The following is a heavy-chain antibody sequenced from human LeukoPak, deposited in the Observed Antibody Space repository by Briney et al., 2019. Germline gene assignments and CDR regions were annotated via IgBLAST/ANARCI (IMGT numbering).Heavy chain of an antibody. CDR3: ARERGGRYISTEDFDY. D-gene: IGHD3-16*01. CDR2: ISSSCSNI. CDR1: GFTFSSYE. V-gene: IGHV3-48*03. Sequence: GGSLRLSCAASGFTFSSYEMNWVRQAPGEGLEWGSYISSSCSNIYYADSVEGRFPISRDNAKNYLYLPMSSLRGEDEPVYYCARERGGRYISTEDFDYWGQGNLVTVSP. J-gene: IGHJ4*02.